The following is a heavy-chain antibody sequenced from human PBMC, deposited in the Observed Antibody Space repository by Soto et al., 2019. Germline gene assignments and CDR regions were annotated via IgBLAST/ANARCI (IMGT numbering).Heavy chain of an antibody. CDR3: ARLAGDIVVVPAAIDY. CDR2: INHSGST. D-gene: IGHD2-2*01. Sequence: EALSLTCAVYGGSFSGYYWSWIRQPPGKGLEWIGEINHSGSTNYNPSLKSRVTISVDPSKNQFSLKLSSVTAADTAVYYCARLAGDIVVVPAAIDYWGQGTLVTVSS. V-gene: IGHV4-34*01. J-gene: IGHJ4*02. CDR1: GGSFSGYY.